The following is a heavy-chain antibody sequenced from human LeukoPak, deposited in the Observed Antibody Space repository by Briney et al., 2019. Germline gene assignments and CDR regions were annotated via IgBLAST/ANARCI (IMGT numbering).Heavy chain of an antibody. CDR2: IYTSGST. CDR3: ARDNPTLWFGELLPTHWFDP. V-gene: IGHV4-4*07. CDR1: GGSISSYY. J-gene: IGHJ5*02. D-gene: IGHD3-10*01. Sequence: KCSETLSLTCTVSGGSISSYYWSWIRQPAGKGLEWIGRIYTSGSTNYNPSLKSRVTMSVDTSKNQFSLKLSSVTAADTAVYYCARDNPTLWFGELLPTHWFDPWGQGTLVTVSS.